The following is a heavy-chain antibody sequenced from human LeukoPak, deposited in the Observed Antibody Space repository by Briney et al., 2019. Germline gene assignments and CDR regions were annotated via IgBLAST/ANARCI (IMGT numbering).Heavy chain of an antibody. CDR3: AKDIDTGLASGMDV. CDR2: ISWDSSNR. J-gene: IGHJ6*02. D-gene: IGHD5-18*01. CDR1: RFTFDDYA. Sequence: GGSLRLSCAASRFTFDDYAMHWVRQAPGKGLEWVSGISWDSSNRGYADSVKGRFTISRDNAKNSLYMQMNSLRAEDTALYYCAKDIDTGLASGMDVWGQGTTVTVSS. V-gene: IGHV3-9*01.